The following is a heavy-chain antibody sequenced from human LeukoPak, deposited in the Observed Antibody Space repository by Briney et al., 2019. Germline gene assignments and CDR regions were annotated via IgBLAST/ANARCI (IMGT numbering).Heavy chain of an antibody. CDR3: ARDQGYCSSTSCSNWFDP. D-gene: IGHD2-2*01. V-gene: IGHV1-2*02. CDR1: GYTFTGYY. CDR2: INPNSGGT. Sequence: ASVKVSCKASGYTFTGYYMHWVRQAPGQGHEWMGWINPNSGGTNYAQKFQGRVTMTRDTSISTAYMELSRLRSDDTAVYYCARDQGYCSSTSCSNWFDPWGQGTLVTVSS. J-gene: IGHJ5*02.